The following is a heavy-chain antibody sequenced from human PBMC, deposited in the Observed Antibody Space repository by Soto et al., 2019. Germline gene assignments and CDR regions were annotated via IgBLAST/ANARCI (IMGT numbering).Heavy chain of an antibody. CDR1: GFTFSSYW. V-gene: IGHV3-74*01. D-gene: IGHD5-12*01. CDR2: INSDGSST. J-gene: IGHJ4*01. CDR3: ARVPRGGYAFSLDDY. Sequence: EVQLVESGGGLVQPGGSLRLSCAASGFTFSSYWVHWVRQAPGKGLVWVSRINSDGSSTTYADSVKGRFTISRDNAKNTLYLQMNTLRAEDTAVYYCARVPRGGYAFSLDDYWGQGTLVTVSS.